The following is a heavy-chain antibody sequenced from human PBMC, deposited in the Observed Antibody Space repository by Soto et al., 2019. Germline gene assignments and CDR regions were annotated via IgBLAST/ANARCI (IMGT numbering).Heavy chain of an antibody. J-gene: IGHJ4*02. D-gene: IGHD3-22*01. CDR1: GGSISSSSYY. CDR2: IYYSGST. Sequence: TSETLSLTCTVSGGSISSSSYYWGWIRQPPGKGLEWIGSIYYSGSTYYNPSLKSRVTISVDTSKNQFSLKLSSVTAADTAVYYCARHKYHSSAPSAYWGQGTLVTVSS. CDR3: ARHKYHSSAPSAY. V-gene: IGHV4-39*01.